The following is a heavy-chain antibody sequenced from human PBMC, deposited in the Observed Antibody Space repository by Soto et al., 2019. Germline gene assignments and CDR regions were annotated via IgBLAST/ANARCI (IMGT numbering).Heavy chain of an antibody. CDR3: AKSYYDSRGHYWIDQ. D-gene: IGHD3-22*01. Sequence: GGSLRLSCAASGFTFSTYGMHCVRHSPGKWLERVAVISYDGSKKDYADSVKGRFTISRDNSKYTLYLQTNSLRAEDTAVYYCAKSYYDSRGHYWIDQWGHGTLVIVS. CDR2: ISYDGSKK. J-gene: IGHJ5*02. CDR1: GFTFSTYG. V-gene: IGHV3-30*18.